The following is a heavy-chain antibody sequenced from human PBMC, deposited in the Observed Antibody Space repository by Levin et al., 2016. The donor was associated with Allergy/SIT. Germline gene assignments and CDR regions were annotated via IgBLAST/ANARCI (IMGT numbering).Heavy chain of an antibody. V-gene: IGHV4-59*01. CDR2: IYYSGST. CDR1: GGSISSYY. Sequence: SETLSLTCTVSGGSISSYYWSWIRQPPGKGLEWIGYIYYSGSTNYNPSLKSRVTISVDTSKNQFSLKLSSVTAADTAVYYCARAPPYCTNGVCFFDYWGQGTLVTVSS. CDR3: ARAPPYCTNGVCFFDY. J-gene: IGHJ4*02. D-gene: IGHD2-8*01.